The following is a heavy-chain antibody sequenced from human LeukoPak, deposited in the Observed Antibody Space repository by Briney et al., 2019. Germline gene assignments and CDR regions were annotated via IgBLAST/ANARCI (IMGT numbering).Heavy chain of an antibody. V-gene: IGHV4-28*03. CDR3: ARGAKSYGGDYYYYYYMDV. Sequence: PSETLSLTCAVSGYSISSSNWWGWIRQPPGKGLEWIGYIYHGGSTYYNPSLKSRVTISVDTSKNQFSLKLSSVTAADTAVYYCARGAKSYGGDYYYYYYMDVWGKGTTVTVSS. CDR1: GYSISSSNW. J-gene: IGHJ6*03. CDR2: IYHGGST. D-gene: IGHD3-10*01.